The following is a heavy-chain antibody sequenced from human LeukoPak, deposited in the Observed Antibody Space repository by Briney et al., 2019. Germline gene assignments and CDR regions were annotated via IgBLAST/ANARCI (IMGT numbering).Heavy chain of an antibody. CDR3: ARGGSSGPEGWFDP. CDR2: ISPYNGNT. V-gene: IGHV1-18*01. J-gene: IGHJ5*02. CDR1: GYTFTNYG. D-gene: IGHD6-19*01. Sequence: ASVKVSCKASGYTFTNYGITWVRQAPGQGLEWMGWISPYNGNTKYAQKAQGRVTMTTDTSTSTAYMELRSLRSDDTAVYYCARGGSSGPEGWFDPWAQGTLVTVSS.